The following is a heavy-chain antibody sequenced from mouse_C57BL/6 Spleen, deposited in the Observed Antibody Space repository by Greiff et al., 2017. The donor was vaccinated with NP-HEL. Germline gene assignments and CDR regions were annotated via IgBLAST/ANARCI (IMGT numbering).Heavy chain of an antibody. CDR2: INPNNGGT. J-gene: IGHJ2*01. CDR1: GYTFTDYN. V-gene: IGHV1-22*01. Sequence: VQLQQSGPELVKPGASVKMSCKASGYTFTDYNMHWVKQSHGKSLEWIGYINPNNGGTSYNQKFKGKATLTVNKSSSTAYMELRSLTSEDSAVYYCARDYGSQGDFDYWGQGTTLTVSS. D-gene: IGHD1-1*01. CDR3: ARDYGSQGDFDY.